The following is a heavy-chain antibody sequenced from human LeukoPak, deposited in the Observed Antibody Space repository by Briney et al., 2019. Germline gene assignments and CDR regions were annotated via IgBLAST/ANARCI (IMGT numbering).Heavy chain of an antibody. D-gene: IGHD1-1*01. CDR1: GGTISSNNW. V-gene: IGHV4-4*02. CDR3: ARVNINNWHSCDY. CDR2: IYHSGSP. J-gene: IGHJ4*02. Sequence: SETLSLTCAVSGGTISSNNWWGWVRQPPGKGLEWIGEIYHSGSPNYNPSLKSRVTISVDKSRNHFSLNLSSVTAADTAVYYCARVNINNWHSCDYWGQGTLVTVSS.